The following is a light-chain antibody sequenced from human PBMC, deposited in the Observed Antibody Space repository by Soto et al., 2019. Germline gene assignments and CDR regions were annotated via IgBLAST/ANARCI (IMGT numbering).Light chain of an antibody. CDR3: QQYDRRIT. CDR2: DAS. J-gene: IGKJ4*01. Sequence: DIQMTQSPSSLSASVGDRVTITCQASQDISNYLNWYQQKPGKAPKLLIYDASNLETGVPSRFSGSGSGTDFTFTISSLQPEDIATYYCQQYDRRITFGGGTKVEIK. V-gene: IGKV1-33*01. CDR1: QDISNY.